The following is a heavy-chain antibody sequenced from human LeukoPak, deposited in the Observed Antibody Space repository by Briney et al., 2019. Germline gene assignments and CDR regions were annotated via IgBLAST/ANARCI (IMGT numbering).Heavy chain of an antibody. Sequence: SGGSLRLSCAASGFTFSSHRMNWVRQAPGKGLEWVADISGSSDDIHYADSVTGRFTISRDNARNPVYLQMNSLRVEDTAVYYCARDSGRYGYYMDVWGKGTTVTVSS. J-gene: IGHJ6*04. CDR1: GFTFSSHR. D-gene: IGHD1-26*01. CDR2: ISGSSDDI. CDR3: ARDSGRYGYYMDV. V-gene: IGHV3-48*01.